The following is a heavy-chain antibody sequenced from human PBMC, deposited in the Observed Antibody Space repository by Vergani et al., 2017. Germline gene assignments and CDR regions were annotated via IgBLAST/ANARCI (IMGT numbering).Heavy chain of an antibody. CDR1: GGSFTSYH. CDR2: IDQTGRP. J-gene: IGHJ6*03. CDR3: ARVNTETNGHLYYYYYMDV. V-gene: IGHV4-34*01. D-gene: IGHD4-11*01. Sequence: QVQLQQWGGGLLKPSETLSLTCVVNGGSFTSYHWTWIRQSPGEGLEWVGDIDQTGRPDYNPSLKSRLTMSVDKSLNQFSLTLNSVTATDTGIYFCARVNTETNGHLYYYYYMDVWGQGTAVTVS.